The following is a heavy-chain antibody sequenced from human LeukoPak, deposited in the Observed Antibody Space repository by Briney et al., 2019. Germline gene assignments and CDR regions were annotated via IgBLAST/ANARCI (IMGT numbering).Heavy chain of an antibody. D-gene: IGHD5-24*01. CDR2: ISYDATNK. CDR3: ARDRKKNGYNWDAFDI. CDR1: GFTFSDYA. J-gene: IGHJ3*02. Sequence: GGSLRLSCAASGFTFSDYAMHWVRQAPGNGLEWVALISYDATNKYYADSVKGRFTISRDNSKNTLYLQMNSLRPKDTAVYYCARDRKKNGYNWDAFDIWGQGTMVTVSS. V-gene: IGHV3-30*04.